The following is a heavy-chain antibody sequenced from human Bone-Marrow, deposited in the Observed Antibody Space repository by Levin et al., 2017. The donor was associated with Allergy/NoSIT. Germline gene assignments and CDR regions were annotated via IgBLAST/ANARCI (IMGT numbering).Heavy chain of an antibody. D-gene: IGHD3-10*01. J-gene: IGHJ3*02. CDR3: AHTAYASGSPDI. V-gene: IGHV2-5*02. Sequence: SGPTLVKPTQTLTLTCTFSGFSLSTGGVTVNWIRQPPGKSLEWLALIFWDDDKRYSPSLKSRLSITKDTSKNQVVLTMTNMDPVDTATYYCAHTAYASGSPDIWGQGTMVTVSS. CDR2: IFWDDDK. CDR1: GFSLSTGGVT.